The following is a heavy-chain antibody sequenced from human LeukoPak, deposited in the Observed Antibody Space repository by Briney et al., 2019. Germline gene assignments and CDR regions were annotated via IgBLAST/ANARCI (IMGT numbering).Heavy chain of an antibody. CDR2: INHSGST. D-gene: IGHD5/OR15-5a*01. CDR3: ASPVYGTLRRTYGMDV. V-gene: IGHV4-34*01. J-gene: IGHJ6*02. CDR1: GGSFSVYY. Sequence: SETLSLTCAVYGGSFSVYYWSWIRQPPGKGLEWIGEINHSGSTNYNPSLRSRVTISVDTSKNQFSLKLSSVTAADTAVYYCASPVYGTLRRTYGMDVWGQGTTVTVSS.